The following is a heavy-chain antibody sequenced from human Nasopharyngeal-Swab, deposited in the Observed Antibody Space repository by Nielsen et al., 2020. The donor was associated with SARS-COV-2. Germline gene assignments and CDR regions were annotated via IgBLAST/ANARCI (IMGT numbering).Heavy chain of an antibody. CDR1: GFTFDDYA. V-gene: IGHV3-9*01. J-gene: IGHJ6*02. D-gene: IGHD3-16*01. CDR2: ISWNSGSI. CDR3: ANDLLGSYSYYGMDV. Sequence: SLKISCAASGFTFDDYAMHWVRQAPGRGLEWVSGISWNSGSIGYADSVKGRFTISRDNAKNSLDLQMNSLRAEDTALYYCANDLLGSYSYYGMDVWGQGTTVPVSS.